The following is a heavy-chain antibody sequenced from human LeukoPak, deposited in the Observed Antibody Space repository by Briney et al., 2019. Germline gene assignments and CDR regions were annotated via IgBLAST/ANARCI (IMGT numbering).Heavy chain of an antibody. Sequence: ASVKVSCKASGYXFTSYAISWVRQAPGQGHEWLGWISTYNDYTNYAQKFQGRVTMTTDTSTSTAYMELRSLRSDDTAVYYCERVRDSTLYLPYYFDYWGQGTLVTVSS. CDR1: GYXFTSYA. CDR3: ERVRDSTLYLPYYFDY. D-gene: IGHD2/OR15-2a*01. CDR2: ISTYNDYT. J-gene: IGHJ4*02. V-gene: IGHV1-18*04.